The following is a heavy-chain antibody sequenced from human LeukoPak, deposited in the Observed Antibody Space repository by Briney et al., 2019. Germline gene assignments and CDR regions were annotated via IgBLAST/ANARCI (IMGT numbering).Heavy chain of an antibody. J-gene: IGHJ3*02. V-gene: IGHV3-7*01. CDR2: VKQDGSEQ. D-gene: IGHD6-13*01. CDR3: ARKGIAAAMSAFDI. Sequence: GGSLRLSCAASGFTFSDNWMTWVRQAPGKGLEWVANVKQDGSEQHYVDSVKGRFTVSRDNSKNTLYLQMNSLRAEDTAVYYCARKGIAAAMSAFDIWGQGTMVTVSS. CDR1: GFTFSDNW.